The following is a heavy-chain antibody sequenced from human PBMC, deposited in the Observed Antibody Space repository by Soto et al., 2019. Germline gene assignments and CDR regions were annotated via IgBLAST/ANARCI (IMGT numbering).Heavy chain of an antibody. Sequence: PSETLSLTCTVSGGSISNSYWSWIRQSPEKGLEWIGYIYSSGSTNYNPSLNSRVTISVDTSKNQFSLKLSSVTAADTAVYYCARRYGPGFDYWGQGTLVTVSS. CDR3: ARRYGPGFDY. CDR1: GGSISNSY. CDR2: IYSSGST. D-gene: IGHD4-17*01. J-gene: IGHJ4*02. V-gene: IGHV4-59*08.